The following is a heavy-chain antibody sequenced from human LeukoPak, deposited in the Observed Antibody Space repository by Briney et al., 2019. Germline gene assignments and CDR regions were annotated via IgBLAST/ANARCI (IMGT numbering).Heavy chain of an antibody. CDR3: ARVGLFQFDY. CDR1: GFTFSSYG. D-gene: IGHD3-16*01. Sequence: GGSLRLSCAASGFTFSSYGMNWVRQPPGKGLEWVSAISGSGGVTYYVDSVKGRFTISRDNSKNTLYLQMNSLRAEDTAVYYCARVGLFQFDYWGQGTLVTVSS. V-gene: IGHV3-23*01. J-gene: IGHJ4*02. CDR2: ISGSGGVT.